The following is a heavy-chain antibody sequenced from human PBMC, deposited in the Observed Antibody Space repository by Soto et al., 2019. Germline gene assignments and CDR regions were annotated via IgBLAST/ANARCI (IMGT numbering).Heavy chain of an antibody. CDR1: GGTFSSYT. CDR3: VRPRARGDDAFDI. J-gene: IGHJ3*02. V-gene: IGHV1-69*02. Sequence: QVQLVQSGAEVKKPGSSVKVSCKASGGTFSSYTISWVRQAPGQGLEWMGRIIPILGIANYAQKFQGRVTITADKSTSTAYMELSSLRSEDTAVYYCVRPRARGDDAFDIWGQGTMVTVSS. D-gene: IGHD3-10*01. CDR2: IIPILGIA.